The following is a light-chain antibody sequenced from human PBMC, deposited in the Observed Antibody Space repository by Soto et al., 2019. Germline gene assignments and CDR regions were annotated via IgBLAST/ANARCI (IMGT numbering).Light chain of an antibody. Sequence: QSALTQPPSASGSLGQSVTISCTGTSSDVGAYNYVSWYQQHPGKAPKLMIYEVTRRPSGVPDRFSGSKSGNTAFLNVSGLQAEDEADYYCCSYADNPDDVFGTGAKVTVL. CDR3: CSYADNPDDV. CDR1: SSDVGAYNY. CDR2: EVT. V-gene: IGLV2-8*01. J-gene: IGLJ1*01.